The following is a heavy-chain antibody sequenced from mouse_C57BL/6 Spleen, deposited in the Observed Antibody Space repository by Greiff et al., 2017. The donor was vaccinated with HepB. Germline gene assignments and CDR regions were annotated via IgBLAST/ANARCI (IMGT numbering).Heavy chain of an antibody. Sequence: QVQLQQSGAELVRPGASVTLSCKASGYTFTDYEMHWVKQTPVHGLEWIGAIDPETGGTAYNQKFKGKAILTADKSSSTAYMELRSLTSEDSAVYHCTYYGSSYDYWGQGTTLTVSS. CDR1: GYTFTDYE. V-gene: IGHV1-15*01. CDR2: IDPETGGT. D-gene: IGHD1-1*01. J-gene: IGHJ2*01. CDR3: TYYGSSYDY.